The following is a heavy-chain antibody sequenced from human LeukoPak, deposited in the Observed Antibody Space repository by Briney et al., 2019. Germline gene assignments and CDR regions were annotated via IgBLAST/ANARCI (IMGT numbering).Heavy chain of an antibody. CDR3: ARVHDISAYYFHAFDI. J-gene: IGHJ3*02. CDR1: GFSVNNLY. Sequence: GGSLRLSCAASGFSVNNLYMSWVRQAPGKGLEWVSVIYSGDRTYYADSVKGRFTISRDTSKNTVYLQMNSLRPENTAVYYCARVHDISAYYFHAFDIWGQGTMVTVSS. D-gene: IGHD3-22*01. V-gene: IGHV3-66*01. CDR2: IYSGDRT.